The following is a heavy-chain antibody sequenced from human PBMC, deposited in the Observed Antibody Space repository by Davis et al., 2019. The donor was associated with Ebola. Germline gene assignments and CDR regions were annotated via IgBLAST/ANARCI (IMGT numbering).Heavy chain of an antibody. J-gene: IGHJ4*02. CDR3: AKVTSSGWYYFDY. CDR2: ISASGST. Sequence: GGSLRLSCAASGFTFSDDYMNWVRQAPGKGLEWLSYISASGSTYYADSVKGRFTISRDNSKNTLYLQMNSLRAEDTAVYYCAKVTSSGWYYFDYWGQGTLVTVSS. D-gene: IGHD6-19*01. V-gene: IGHV3-69-1*01. CDR1: GFTFSDDY.